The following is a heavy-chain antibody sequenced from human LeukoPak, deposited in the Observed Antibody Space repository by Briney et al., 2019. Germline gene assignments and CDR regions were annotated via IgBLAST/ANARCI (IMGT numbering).Heavy chain of an antibody. Sequence: GGSLRLSCGASGFTFNNYWMHWVRQAPGMGLVWVSRINSDGSGTTYADSVKGRVTVSIDNAKNTLYLQMNSLRAEDAAVYYCARGKDGVWAFDIWGQGTTVTVSS. CDR3: ARGKDGVWAFDI. CDR1: GFTFNNYW. V-gene: IGHV3-74*01. CDR2: INSDGSGT. D-gene: IGHD3-16*01. J-gene: IGHJ3*02.